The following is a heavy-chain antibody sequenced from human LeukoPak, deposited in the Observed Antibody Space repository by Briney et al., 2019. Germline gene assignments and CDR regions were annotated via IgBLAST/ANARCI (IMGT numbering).Heavy chain of an antibody. Sequence: GSLRLSCAASGFTFSDYYMSWIRQAPGKGLEWVSYISSSGSTIYYADSVKGRLTISRDNAKNSLYLQMNSLRAEDTAVYYCARETLGYCSSTSCYPDAFDIWGQGTMVTVSS. J-gene: IGHJ3*02. CDR3: ARETLGYCSSTSCYPDAFDI. CDR1: GFTFSDYY. V-gene: IGHV3-11*04. CDR2: ISSSGSTI. D-gene: IGHD2-2*01.